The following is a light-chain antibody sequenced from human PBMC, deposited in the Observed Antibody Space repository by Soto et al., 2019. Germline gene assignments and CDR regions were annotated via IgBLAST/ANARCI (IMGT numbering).Light chain of an antibody. CDR1: QSVSSN. J-gene: IGKJ2*01. CDR3: QQYNNWPYT. Sequence: EIVMTQSPATLSVSPGERATLSCRASQSVSSNLAWYQQKPGQAPRLLIYGASTRDTGIPARFSCSGSGTEFTLTISSLQSEDFAVYYCQQYNNWPYTFGQCTKLEIK. V-gene: IGKV3-15*01. CDR2: GAS.